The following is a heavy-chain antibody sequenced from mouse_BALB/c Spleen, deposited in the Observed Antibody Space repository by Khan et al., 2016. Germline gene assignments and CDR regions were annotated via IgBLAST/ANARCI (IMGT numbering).Heavy chain of an antibody. Sequence: QIQLVQSGPELKKPGETVKISCKASGYTFTNYGMNWVKQAPGKGLKWMGWINTNTGEPTYAEEFKGRFAFSLETSASTAYLQINNLKNEDTATXFCAEVYYGSNWFAYWGQGTLVTVSA. J-gene: IGHJ3*01. CDR2: INTNTGEP. V-gene: IGHV9-3*02. CDR3: AEVYYGSNWFAY. CDR1: GYTFTNYG. D-gene: IGHD1-1*01.